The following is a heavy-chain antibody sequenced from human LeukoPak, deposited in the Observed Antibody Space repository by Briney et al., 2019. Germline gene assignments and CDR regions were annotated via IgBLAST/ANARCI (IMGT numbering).Heavy chain of an antibody. CDR2: IYYSGST. V-gene: IGHV4-61*01. Sequence: RPSETLSLTCTVSGGSVSSGSYYWSWIRQPPGKGLEWIGNIYYSGSTNYNPSLKSRVTISVDTSKNQFSLKLSSVTAADTAVYYCARDGTYSSSWTHYYYYYMDVWGKGTTVTVSS. CDR3: ARDGTYSSSWTHYYYYYMDV. D-gene: IGHD6-13*01. J-gene: IGHJ6*03. CDR1: GGSVSSGSYY.